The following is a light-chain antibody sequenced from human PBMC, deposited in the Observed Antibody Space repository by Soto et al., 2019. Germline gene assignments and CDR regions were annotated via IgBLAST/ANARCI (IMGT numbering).Light chain of an antibody. CDR3: QSYDSSLSGWV. J-gene: IGLJ3*02. Sequence: QSVLTQPPSVSGAPGQRVTISCTGSSSNIGAGYDVHWYQQLPGTAPKLLIYGNSNRPSGVPDRFPGSKSGTSASLAITGLQAEDEADDYCQSYDSSLSGWVFGGGTKLTVL. CDR2: GNS. V-gene: IGLV1-40*01. CDR1: SSNIGAGYD.